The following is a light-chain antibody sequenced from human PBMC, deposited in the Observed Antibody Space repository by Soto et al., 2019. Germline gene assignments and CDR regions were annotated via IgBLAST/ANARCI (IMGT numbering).Light chain of an antibody. V-gene: IGKV3-20*01. CDR2: GAS. CDR1: QSVSSHY. CDR3: QKYGNSPWT. J-gene: IGKJ1*01. Sequence: EIVLTQSPGTLSLSPGERATLSCRASQSVSSHYLAWYQQKPGQAPRLLIYGASSRAAGIPDRFSGSGSGTDFTLTISRLEPEDFAVYYCQKYGNSPWTFGQGTKV.